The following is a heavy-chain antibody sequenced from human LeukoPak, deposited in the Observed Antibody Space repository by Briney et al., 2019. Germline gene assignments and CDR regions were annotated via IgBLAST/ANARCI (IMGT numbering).Heavy chain of an antibody. D-gene: IGHD5-18*01. V-gene: IGHV3-23*01. CDR1: GFTFSSYG. Sequence: GGSLRLSCAASGFTFSSYGMSWVRQAPGKGLEWVSAISGSGGSTYYADSVKGRFTISRDNSKNTLYLQMNSLRVEDTAVYYCAKDTASSWWYFDLWGRGTLVTVSS. J-gene: IGHJ2*01. CDR2: ISGSGGST. CDR3: AKDTASSWWYFDL.